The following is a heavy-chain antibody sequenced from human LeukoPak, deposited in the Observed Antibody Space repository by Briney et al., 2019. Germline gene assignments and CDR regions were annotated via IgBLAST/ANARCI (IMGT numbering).Heavy chain of an antibody. Sequence: GGSLRLSCATSGFTFSGYGMHWVRQAPGKGLEWVAVTSYDGSNIYYADSVKGRFTVSRDTSKNTVYLQMTSLRVEDTAVYYCAKENDFWSGPEGWGQGTLVTVSS. J-gene: IGHJ4*02. CDR3: AKENDFWSGPEG. CDR2: TSYDGSNI. D-gene: IGHD3-3*01. CDR1: GFTFSGYG. V-gene: IGHV3-30*18.